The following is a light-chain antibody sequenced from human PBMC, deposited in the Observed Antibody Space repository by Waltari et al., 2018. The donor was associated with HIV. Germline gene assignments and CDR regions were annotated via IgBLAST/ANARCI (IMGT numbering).Light chain of an antibody. J-gene: IGLJ3*02. CDR3: SSYAGRDTPNWV. CDR1: SSDVGHYNY. CDR2: DVN. V-gene: IGLV2-11*01. Sequence: QSALTQPRSVSESPGQSVTISCTGTSSDVGHYNYVSWYRQYPVTAPKLLIFDVNKRHAGIPDRCSSSKSGNTAFLTISGLQGEDEADYYCSSYAGRDTPNWVFGGGTKLTVL.